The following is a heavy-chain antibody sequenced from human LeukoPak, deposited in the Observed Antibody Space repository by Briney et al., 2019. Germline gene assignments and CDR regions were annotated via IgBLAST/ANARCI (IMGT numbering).Heavy chain of an antibody. CDR1: GGSISSGDYY. J-gene: IGHJ4*02. Sequence: SETLSLTCTVSGGSISSGDYYWSWIRQPPGKGLEWIGYIYKNGRTYYNPSLKGRVIISVDTSKNLFSLKVSSVTAADAAVYYCARGRSSSWSSFDYWGQGTLVTVSS. CDR3: ARGRSSSWSSFDY. CDR2: IYKNGRT. V-gene: IGHV4-30-4*01. D-gene: IGHD6-13*01.